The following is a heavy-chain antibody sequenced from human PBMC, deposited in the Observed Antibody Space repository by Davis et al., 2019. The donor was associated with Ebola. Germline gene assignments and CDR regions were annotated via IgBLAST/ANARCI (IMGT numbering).Heavy chain of an antibody. J-gene: IGHJ4*02. CDR1: GFVFSSYV. D-gene: IGHD4-17*01. CDR3: AKSVTVTTLGYFDY. CDR2: LGLSADT. V-gene: IGHV3-23*01. Sequence: GESLKISCAASGFVFSSYVMSWVRRAPGKGLEWVSTLGLSADTYYADSVKGRFTISRDNSKNTLYLQMNSLRAEDTAVYYCAKSVTVTTLGYFDYWGQGTLVTVSS.